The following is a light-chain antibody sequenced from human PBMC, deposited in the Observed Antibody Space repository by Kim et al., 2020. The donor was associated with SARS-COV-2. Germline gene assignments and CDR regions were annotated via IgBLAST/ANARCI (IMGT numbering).Light chain of an antibody. Sequence: DIQMTQSPSSLSASVGDRVTITCRASQSISSYLNWYQQKPGKAPKLLIYAASSLQSGVQSRFSGSGSGTDFTLTISSLQPEDFATYYCQQSYSTPQLTFGGGTKVDIK. J-gene: IGKJ4*01. CDR1: QSISSY. CDR3: QQSYSTPQLT. CDR2: AAS. V-gene: IGKV1-39*01.